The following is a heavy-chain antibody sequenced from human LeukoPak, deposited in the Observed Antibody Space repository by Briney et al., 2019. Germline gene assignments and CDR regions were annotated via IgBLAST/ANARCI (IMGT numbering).Heavy chain of an antibody. V-gene: IGHV1-18*01. CDR2: ISTYNGNT. D-gene: IGHD3-9*01. CDR1: GYTFTTNG. Sequence: ASVKVSCKASGYTFTTNGISWVRQAPGQGLEWMGWISTYNGNTNYAQNLQGRVTMTTDTSTSTAYMELRSLRSDDTAVYYCARDWLYGWDYWGQGTLVTVSS. J-gene: IGHJ4*02. CDR3: ARDWLYGWDY.